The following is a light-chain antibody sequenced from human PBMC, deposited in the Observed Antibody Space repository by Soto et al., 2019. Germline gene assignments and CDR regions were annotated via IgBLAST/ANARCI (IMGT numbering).Light chain of an antibody. CDR2: EVS. CDR1: SSDVGGYNY. V-gene: IGLV2-14*01. J-gene: IGLJ2*01. Sequence: QSALTQPASVSGSPGQSITIPCTGTSSDVGGYNYVSWYQQHPGKAPKLMIYEVSNRPSGVSNRFSGSKSGNTASLTISGLQAEDEADYYCSSYTSSGTVVFGGGTKVTVL. CDR3: SSYTSSGTVV.